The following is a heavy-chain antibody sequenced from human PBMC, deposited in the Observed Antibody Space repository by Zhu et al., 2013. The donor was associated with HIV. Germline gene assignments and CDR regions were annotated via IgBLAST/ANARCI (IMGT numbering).Heavy chain of an antibody. CDR2: ISWNSGSI. D-gene: IGHD6-19*01. CDR3: AGGYVAVAQNGDY. V-gene: IGHV3-9*01. CDR1: GFTFDDYA. J-gene: IGHJ4*02. Sequence: EVQLVESGGGLVQPGRSLRLSCAASGFTFDDYAMHWVRQAPGKGLEWVSGISWNSGSIGYADSVKGRFTISRDNAKNSLYLQMNSLRAEDTALYYCAGGYVAVAQNGDYWGQGTLVTVSS.